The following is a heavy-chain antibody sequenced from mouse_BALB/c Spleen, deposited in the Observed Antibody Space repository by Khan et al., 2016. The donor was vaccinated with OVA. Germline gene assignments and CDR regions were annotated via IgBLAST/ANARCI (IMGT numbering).Heavy chain of an antibody. CDR1: GFNIKDYY. CDR2: IDPGNGND. D-gene: IGHD3-1*01. CDR3: ARSGYEAWFAY. V-gene: IGHV14-1*02. J-gene: IGHJ3*01. Sequence: IQLVQSGAELVRPGALVKLSCKASGFNIKDYYIHWVKQRPEQGLEWIGWIDPGNGNDIYDPKFQGKASITADTSSNTAYLQLNSLTSEDTAVYYCARSGYEAWFAYWGQGTLVSVSA.